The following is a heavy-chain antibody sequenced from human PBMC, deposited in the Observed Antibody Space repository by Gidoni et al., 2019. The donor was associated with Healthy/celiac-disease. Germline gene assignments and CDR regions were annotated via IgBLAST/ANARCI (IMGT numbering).Heavy chain of an antibody. CDR2: IYHSGST. Sequence: QVQLQESGPGLVKPSETLSLTCAVSGYSISSGYYWGWLRQPPGKGLEWIGSIYHSGSTYYNPSLKSRVTISVDTSKNQFSLKLSSVTAADTAVYYCARGVAGSRYEFDYWGQGTLVTVSS. D-gene: IGHD6-19*01. CDR1: GYSISSGYY. V-gene: IGHV4-38-2*01. CDR3: ARGVAGSRYEFDY. J-gene: IGHJ4*02.